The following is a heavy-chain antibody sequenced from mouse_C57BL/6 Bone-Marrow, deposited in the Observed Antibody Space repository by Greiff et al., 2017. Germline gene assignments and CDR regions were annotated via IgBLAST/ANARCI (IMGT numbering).Heavy chain of an antibody. D-gene: IGHD1-1*01. Sequence: EVQGVESGGGLVKPGGSLKLSCAASGFTFSSYAMSWVRQTPEKRLEWVATISDGGSYTYYPDNVKGRFTISRDNAKNNLYLQMSHLKSEDTAMYYCARDQGFSDGSSFAWFAYWGQGTLVTVSA. CDR3: ARDQGFSDGSSFAWFAY. CDR1: GFTFSSYA. CDR2: ISDGGSYT. V-gene: IGHV5-4*01. J-gene: IGHJ3*01.